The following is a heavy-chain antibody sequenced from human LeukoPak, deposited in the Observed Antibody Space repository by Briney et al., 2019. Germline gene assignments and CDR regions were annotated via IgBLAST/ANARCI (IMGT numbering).Heavy chain of an antibody. V-gene: IGHV3-43D*03. D-gene: IGHD3-3*01. CDR3: AKGGREWSDLMDV. Sequence: GGSLRLSCAASGFTFDDYAMHWVRQAPGKGLEWVSLISWNGGSTYYADSVKGRFTISRDNSENSLYLQMNSLRAEDTALYYCAKGGREWSDLMDVWGKGTTVTVSS. J-gene: IGHJ6*03. CDR2: ISWNGGST. CDR1: GFTFDDYA.